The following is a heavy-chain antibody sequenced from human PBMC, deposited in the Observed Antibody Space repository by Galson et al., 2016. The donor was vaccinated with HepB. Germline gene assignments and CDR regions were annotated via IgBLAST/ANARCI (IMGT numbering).Heavy chain of an antibody. CDR3: GTTIYYYYGMDV. D-gene: IGHD1-1*01. CDR1: GITFGNFI. V-gene: IGHV3-49*04. CDR2: IRTNADGGTT. J-gene: IGHJ6*02. Sequence: SLRLSCASSGITFGNFIMSWVRQAPGQGLEWVALIRTNADGGTTEYAAPVKGRFSISRDDSKSTAYLQMNSLKTENTAVYYCGTTIYYYYGMDVWGQGTTVTVSS.